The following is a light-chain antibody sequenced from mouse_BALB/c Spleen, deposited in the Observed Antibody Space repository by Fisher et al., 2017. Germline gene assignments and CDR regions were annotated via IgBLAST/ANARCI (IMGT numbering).Light chain of an antibody. V-gene: IGKV4-59*01. J-gene: IGKJ4*01. CDR3: QQRSSYPFT. CDR2: DTS. Sequence: IVMTQSPALMAASPGEKVTITCSASSSVSYMHWYQQKSGTSPKRWIYDTSKLASGVPARFSGSGSGTSYSLTISRMEAEDAATYYCQQRSSYPFTFGSGTKLEIK. CDR1: SSVSY.